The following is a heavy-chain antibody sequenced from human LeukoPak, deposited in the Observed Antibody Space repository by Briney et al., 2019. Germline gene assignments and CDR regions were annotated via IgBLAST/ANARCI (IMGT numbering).Heavy chain of an antibody. CDR3: AKRSVSGSYFFDY. CDR2: ISGSGGST. V-gene: IGHV3-23*01. CDR1: GFTFSSYA. D-gene: IGHD1-26*01. J-gene: IGHJ4*02. Sequence: PGGSLRLSCAASGFTFSSYAMSWVRQAPGKGLEWVSAISGSGGSTYYADSVKGRFTISRDNSKNTLYMQLNSLRAEDTALYYCAKRSVSGSYFFDYWGQGALVTVSS.